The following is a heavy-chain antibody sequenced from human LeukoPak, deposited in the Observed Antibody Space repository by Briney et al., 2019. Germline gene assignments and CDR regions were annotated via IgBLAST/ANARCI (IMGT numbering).Heavy chain of an antibody. CDR2: IKRDGSEQ. CDR1: GFSFSTYW. Sequence: GGSLRLSCVASGFSFSTYWMSWVRQAPGKGPEWVANIKRDGSEQYYVDSLKGRFTISRDNAKNSLYLQLNNVEADDTAMYYCARDSAGNDYWGQGTLVTVSS. D-gene: IGHD6-13*01. CDR3: ARDSAGNDY. J-gene: IGHJ4*02. V-gene: IGHV3-7*01.